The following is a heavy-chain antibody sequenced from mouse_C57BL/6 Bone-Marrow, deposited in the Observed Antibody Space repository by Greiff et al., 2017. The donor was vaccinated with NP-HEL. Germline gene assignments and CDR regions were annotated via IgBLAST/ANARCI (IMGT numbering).Heavy chain of an antibody. J-gene: IGHJ2*01. D-gene: IGHD1-1*01. V-gene: IGHV5-17*01. CDR3: ARPSYGSSFDY. CDR2: ISSGSSTI. CDR1: GFTFSDYG. Sequence: EVKLVESGGGLVKPGGSLKLSCAASGFTFSDYGMHWVRQAPEKGLEWVAYISSGSSTIYYADTVKGRFTISRDTAKNTLFLQITSLRSEDTAMYYCARPSYGSSFDYWGQGTTLTVSS.